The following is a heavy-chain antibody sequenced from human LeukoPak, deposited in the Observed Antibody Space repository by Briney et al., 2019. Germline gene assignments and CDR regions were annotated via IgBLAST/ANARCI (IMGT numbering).Heavy chain of an antibody. J-gene: IGHJ5*02. V-gene: IGHV3-23*01. D-gene: IGHD3-16*01. CDR3: GKGGGA. CDR2: IGGRGGST. Sequence: GGSLRLSCAASGFRFSDYTMTWVRQAPGKGPEWVSEIGGRGGSTYYADSLGGRFTISRDNSKDMLYLQMNSLKVEDTATYYCGKGGGAWGQGTKVTVSS. CDR1: GFRFSDYT.